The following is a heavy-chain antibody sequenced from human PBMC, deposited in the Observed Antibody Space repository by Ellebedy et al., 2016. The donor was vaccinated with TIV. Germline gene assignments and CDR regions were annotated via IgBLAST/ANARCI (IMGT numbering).Heavy chain of an antibody. CDR1: GFSFTSNG. D-gene: IGHD5-24*01. Sequence: GESLKISCAASGFSFTSNGMHWARQAPGKGLEWVAFIPFDGSNTYYSDSVKGRFTISRDLSENTLYLQMDSLRPEDTAIYYCAKDPGGYTLACWGQGTLVTGSS. V-gene: IGHV3-30*02. J-gene: IGHJ4*02. CDR2: IPFDGSNT. CDR3: AKDPGGYTLAC.